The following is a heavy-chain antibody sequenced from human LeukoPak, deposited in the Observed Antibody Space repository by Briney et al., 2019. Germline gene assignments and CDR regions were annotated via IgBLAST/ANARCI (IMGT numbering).Heavy chain of an antibody. CDR2: IYTSGST. Sequence: SSETLSLTCTVSGGSISSYYWSWIRQPAGKGREWIGRIYTSGSTNYNPSLKSRVTMSVDTSKNQFSLKLGSVTAADTAVYYCARDGVLLWFGEEANWFDPWGLGTLVTVSS. CDR1: GGSISSYY. CDR3: ARDGVLLWFGEEANWFDP. V-gene: IGHV4-4*07. D-gene: IGHD3-10*01. J-gene: IGHJ5*02.